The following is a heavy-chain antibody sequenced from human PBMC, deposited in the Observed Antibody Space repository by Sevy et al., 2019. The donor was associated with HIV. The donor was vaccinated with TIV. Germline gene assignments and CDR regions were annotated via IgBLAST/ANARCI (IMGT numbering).Heavy chain of an antibody. CDR1: GYTFTGYY. D-gene: IGHD6-13*01. CDR2: INPNSGGT. Sequence: ASVKVSCKASGYTFTGYYMHWVRQAPGQGLEWMGWINPNSGGTNYAQKFQGRVTMTRDTSISTAYMELSRLRSDDTAMYYCAREVGSSSPPGYWGQGTLVTVSS. CDR3: AREVGSSSPPGY. V-gene: IGHV1-2*02. J-gene: IGHJ4*02.